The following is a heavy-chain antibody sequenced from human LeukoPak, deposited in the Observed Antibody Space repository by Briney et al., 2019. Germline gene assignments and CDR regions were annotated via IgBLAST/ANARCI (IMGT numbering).Heavy chain of an antibody. J-gene: IGHJ3*02. CDR2: LRYDGSNT. Sequence: GGSLRLSCAASGFTFSGYGMHWVRQAPGKGLEWVAFLRYDGSNTYYADSVKGRFTISRDNSKNTLYLQMNSLRAEDTAVYYCAKDSGVGKATTFSILDIWGQGTMVTVSS. CDR3: AKDSGVGKATTFSILDI. D-gene: IGHD5-24*01. CDR1: GFTFSGYG. V-gene: IGHV3-30*02.